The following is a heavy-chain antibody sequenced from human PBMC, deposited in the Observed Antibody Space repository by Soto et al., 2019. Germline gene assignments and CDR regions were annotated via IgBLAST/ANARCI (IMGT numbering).Heavy chain of an antibody. CDR2: IYHGGST. Sequence: SETLSLTCAVSGGSISSSNWWSWVRQPPGKGLEWIGEIYHGGSTNYNPSLKSRVTISVDKSKNQFSLKLSSVTAADTAVYYCVRITMVRGVIITSYYYGMDVWGQGTTVTVSS. J-gene: IGHJ6*02. CDR1: GGSISSSNW. V-gene: IGHV4-4*02. D-gene: IGHD3-10*01. CDR3: VRITMVRGVIITSYYYGMDV.